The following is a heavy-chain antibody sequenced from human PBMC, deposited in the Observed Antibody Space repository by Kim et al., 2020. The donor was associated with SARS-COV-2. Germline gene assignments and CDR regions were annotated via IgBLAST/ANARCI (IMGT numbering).Heavy chain of an antibody. CDR3: AREIHREAKYSSSDLFDY. D-gene: IGHD6-6*01. CDR1: GYTFTSYG. CDR2: ISAYNGNT. V-gene: IGHV1-18*01. J-gene: IGHJ4*02. Sequence: ASVKVSCKASGYTFTSYGISWVRQAPGQGLEWMGWISAYNGNTNYAQKLQGRVTMTTDTSTSTAYMELRSLRSDDTAVYYCAREIHREAKYSSSDLFDYWGQGTLVTVSS.